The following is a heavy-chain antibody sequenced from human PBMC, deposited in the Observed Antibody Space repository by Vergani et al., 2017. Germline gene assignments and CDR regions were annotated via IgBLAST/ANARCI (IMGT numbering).Heavy chain of an antibody. J-gene: IGHJ3*01. V-gene: IGHV5-51*01. D-gene: IGHD3-10*01. Sequence: EKQLVQSGSETTKPGESLKIFCQAFGYIFSNFWTGWVRQRPGRGLEWMGIIYPGDSEVKSNPTFRGQVIFSVDTSVNTAYLRWRSVQASDTATYFCASGGHGSENGGALQLWGQGTNITVSS. CDR3: ASGGHGSENGGALQL. CDR1: GYIFSNFW. CDR2: IYPGDSEV.